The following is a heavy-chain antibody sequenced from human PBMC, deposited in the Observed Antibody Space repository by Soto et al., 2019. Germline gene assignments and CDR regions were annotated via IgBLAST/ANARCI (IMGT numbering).Heavy chain of an antibody. V-gene: IGHV1-69*01. D-gene: IGHD6-25*01. J-gene: IGHJ6*02. CDR3: ATATISPVSATLYHYGMDV. Sequence: QVQLVQSGAEVKKPGSSVKVSCQASVGTFTNFAFTWVRQAPGQGLEWLGGIMPVFHTTNIAQTFQDRITVTADDFTTTVYMEMTSLRYDDTAVYYCATATISPVSATLYHYGMDVWGQGTTVSVSS. CDR1: VGTFTNFA. CDR2: IMPVFHTT.